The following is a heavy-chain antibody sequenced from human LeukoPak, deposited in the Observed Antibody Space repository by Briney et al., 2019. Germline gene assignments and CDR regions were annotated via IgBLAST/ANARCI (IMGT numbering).Heavy chain of an antibody. CDR1: GGSINSGTFY. D-gene: IGHD1-26*01. V-gene: IGHV4-39*01. Sequence: SETLSLTCTVSGGSINSGTFYWGWIRRPPGKGLEGIGSMYYGGSSYYNPSLRRRVTASGDTAKDHVSLKLTSVTAADTAVYFCARRSDSGSDDGEDYFDYWGQGTLVTVSS. CDR2: MYYGGSS. J-gene: IGHJ4*02. CDR3: ARRSDSGSDDGEDYFDY.